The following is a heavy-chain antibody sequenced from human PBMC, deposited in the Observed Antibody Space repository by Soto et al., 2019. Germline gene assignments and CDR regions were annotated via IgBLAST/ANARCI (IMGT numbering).Heavy chain of an antibody. V-gene: IGHV1-18*01. J-gene: IGHJ4*02. CDR2: ISAYNGNT. Sequence: ASVKVSCKASGYTFTSYGISWVRQAPGQGLEWMGWISAYNGNTNYAQKLQGRVTMTTDTSTSTAYMELRSLRSDDTAVYYCARDEDCSGGSCYSDHFDYWGQGTPVTVSS. CDR1: GYTFTSYG. D-gene: IGHD2-15*01. CDR3: ARDEDCSGGSCYSDHFDY.